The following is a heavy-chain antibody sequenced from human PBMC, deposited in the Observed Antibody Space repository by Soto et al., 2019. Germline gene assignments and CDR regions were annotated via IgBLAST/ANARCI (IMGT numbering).Heavy chain of an antibody. V-gene: IGHV4-30-4*01. Sequence: SETLSLTCTVSGGSISSGDYYWSWIRQPPGKGLEWIGYIYYSGSTYYNPSLKSRVTISVDTSKNQFSLKLSSVTAADTAVYYCAREAGTQSYRQFDYWGQGTLVTVSS. CDR1: GGSISSGDYY. CDR2: IYYSGST. J-gene: IGHJ4*02. D-gene: IGHD1-1*01. CDR3: AREAGTQSYRQFDY.